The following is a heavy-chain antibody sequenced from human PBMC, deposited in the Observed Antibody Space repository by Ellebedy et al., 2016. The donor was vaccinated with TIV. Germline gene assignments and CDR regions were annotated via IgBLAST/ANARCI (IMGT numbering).Heavy chain of an antibody. Sequence: GESLKISCQGSGYRFTDYWITWVRQMPGKGLEWMGKIDLLASTSDYSPSFQGHVTISADRSINTAYLQWSSLKASDSAMYYCARRSRSYGYFWDIWGQGTMVTVSS. V-gene: IGHV5-10-1*01. CDR2: IDLLASTS. D-gene: IGHD5-18*01. CDR1: GYRFTDYW. CDR3: ARRSRSYGYFWDI. J-gene: IGHJ3*02.